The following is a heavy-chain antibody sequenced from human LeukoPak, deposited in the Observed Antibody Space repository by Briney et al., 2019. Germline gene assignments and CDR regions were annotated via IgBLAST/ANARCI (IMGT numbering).Heavy chain of an antibody. Sequence: GGSLRLSCAASGFTFSSYAMSWVRQAPGKGLEWVSAISGSGGSTYYADSVKGRFTISRDNSKNTLYLQMNSLRAEDTAVYYCAKCDGGGYDTRRYYYYYYGMDVWGQGTTVTVPS. CDR3: AKCDGGGYDTRRYYYYYYGMDV. V-gene: IGHV3-23*01. CDR2: ISGSGGST. D-gene: IGHD5-12*01. CDR1: GFTFSSYA. J-gene: IGHJ6*02.